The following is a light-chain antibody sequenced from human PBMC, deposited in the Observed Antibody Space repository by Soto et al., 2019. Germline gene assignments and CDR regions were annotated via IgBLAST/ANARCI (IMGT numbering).Light chain of an antibody. CDR3: SAFTNLNTVV. Sequence: QSVLTQPASVSGSPGQSITIFCTGTSSDVGGYNYVSWYQQRPGKPPKLMIYDVTNRPSGVSNRFSGSKSGSTASLTISGLQAEDDGDYYCSAFTNLNTVVFGGVTKVTV. J-gene: IGLJ3*02. V-gene: IGLV2-14*03. CDR1: SSDVGGYNY. CDR2: DVT.